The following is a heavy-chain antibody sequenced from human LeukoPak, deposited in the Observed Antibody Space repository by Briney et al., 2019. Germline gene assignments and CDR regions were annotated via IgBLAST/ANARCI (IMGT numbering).Heavy chain of an antibody. CDR3: ARGGGTRSPFDY. Sequence: ASVKVSCKASGGTFSSYAISWVRQAPGQGLEWMGGIIPIFGTANYAQKFQGRVTITTDESTSTAYMELSSLRSEDTAVYYCARGGGTRSPFDYWGQGTLVTVSS. V-gene: IGHV1-69*05. J-gene: IGHJ4*02. CDR2: IIPIFGTA. D-gene: IGHD2-2*01. CDR1: GGTFSSYA.